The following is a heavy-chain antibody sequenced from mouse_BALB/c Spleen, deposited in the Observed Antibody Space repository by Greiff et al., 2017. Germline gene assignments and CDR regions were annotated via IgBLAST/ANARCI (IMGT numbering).Heavy chain of an antibody. CDR1: GFSLTSYG. V-gene: IGHV2-2*02. CDR3: AKNDYGEDYYAMDY. J-gene: IGHJ4*01. Sequence: QVQLQQSGPGLVQPSQSLSITCTASGFSLTSYGVHWVRQSPGKGLEWLGVIWSGGSTDYNAAFISRLSISKDNSKSQVFFKMNSLLANDTAVYYGAKNDYGEDYYAMDYWGQGTSVTVSS. CDR2: IWSGGST. D-gene: IGHD2-4*01.